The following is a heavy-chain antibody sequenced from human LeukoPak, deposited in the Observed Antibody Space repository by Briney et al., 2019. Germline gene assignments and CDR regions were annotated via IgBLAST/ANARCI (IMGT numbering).Heavy chain of an antibody. J-gene: IGHJ4*02. Sequence: GGSLRLSCAASGFTFDDYAMHWVRQAPGKGLEWVSGISWDSGSIGYADSVKGRFTIFRDNAKNSLNLQMNSLRAEDTALYYCAKDLAGSGEDYWGQGTLVTVSS. CDR1: GFTFDDYA. CDR2: ISWDSGSI. V-gene: IGHV3-9*01. D-gene: IGHD3-10*01. CDR3: AKDLAGSGEDY.